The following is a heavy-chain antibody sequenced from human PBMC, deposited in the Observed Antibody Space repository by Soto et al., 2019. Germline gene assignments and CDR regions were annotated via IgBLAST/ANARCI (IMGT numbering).Heavy chain of an antibody. CDR2: IIPILGIA. V-gene: IGHV1-69*08. CDR3: AREGRFLEWLSPGYYYYMDV. CDR1: GGTFSSYT. J-gene: IGHJ6*03. Sequence: QVQLVQSGAEVKKPGSSVKVSCKASGGTFSSYTISWVRQAPGQGLEWMGRIIPILGIANYAQKFQGRVTIIADKSTSTAYMELSSLRSEDTAVYYCAREGRFLEWLSPGYYYYMDVWGKGTTVTVSS. D-gene: IGHD3-3*01.